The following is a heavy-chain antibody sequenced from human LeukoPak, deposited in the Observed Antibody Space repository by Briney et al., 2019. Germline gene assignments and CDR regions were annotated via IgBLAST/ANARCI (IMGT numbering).Heavy chain of an antibody. CDR3: ATSYAVAGSSPPDY. Sequence: PSETLSLTCAVYGGSFSGYYWSWIRQPPGKGLEWIGEINHSGSTNYNPSLKSRVTISVDTSENQFSLKLSSVTAADTAVYYCATSYAVAGSSPPDYWGQGTLVTVSS. D-gene: IGHD6-19*01. CDR1: GGSFSGYY. CDR2: INHSGST. V-gene: IGHV4-34*01. J-gene: IGHJ4*02.